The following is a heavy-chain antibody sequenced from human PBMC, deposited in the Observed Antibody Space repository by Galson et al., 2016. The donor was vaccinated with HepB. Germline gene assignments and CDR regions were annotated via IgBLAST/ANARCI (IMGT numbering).Heavy chain of an antibody. V-gene: IGHV3-20*04. CDR2: XXWNXXXI. J-gene: IGHJ4*02. D-gene: IGHD3-10*01. CDR1: GFTFGXXX. CDR3: TKGLPYGTTWVGAFDY. Sequence: SLRLSCAASGFTFGXXXMSXXXQAXXXGLXXVSXXXWNXXXIXXADSXXGRFTISRDNAKNSLXLQIXSLRPDDTAFYYCTKGLPYGTTWVGAFDYWGQGVLXPVSS.